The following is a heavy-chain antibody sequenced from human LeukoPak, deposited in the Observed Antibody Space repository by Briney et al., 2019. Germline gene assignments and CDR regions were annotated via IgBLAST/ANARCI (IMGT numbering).Heavy chain of an antibody. J-gene: IGHJ5*02. CDR2: IYTSGST. V-gene: IGHV4-61*02. D-gene: IGHD2-21*01. CDR3: ARDYCGGDCYLDNWFDP. CDR1: AGSISSGSYY. Sequence: TLSLTCTVSAGSISSGSYYWSWIRQPAGKGLEWIGRIYTSGSTNYNPSLKSRVAISVDTSKNQFSLKLSSVTAADTAVYYCARDYCGGDCYLDNWFDPWGQGTLVTVSS.